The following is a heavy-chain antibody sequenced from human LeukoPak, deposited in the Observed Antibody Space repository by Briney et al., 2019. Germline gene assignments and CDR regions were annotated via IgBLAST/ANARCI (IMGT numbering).Heavy chain of an antibody. Sequence: GGSLRLPCEASGFTFTNAWLNWVRQAPGKGLEWVGRILSKAGGETRDYAAPVKGRFSLSRDDSKHMLYLEMNSLKTEDTAVYYCTTGGSYTASTGDFDYWGPGALVTVSS. CDR1: GFTFTNAW. D-gene: IGHD2-2*02. V-gene: IGHV3-15*01. CDR2: ILSKAGGETR. J-gene: IGHJ4*02. CDR3: TTGGSYTASTGDFDY.